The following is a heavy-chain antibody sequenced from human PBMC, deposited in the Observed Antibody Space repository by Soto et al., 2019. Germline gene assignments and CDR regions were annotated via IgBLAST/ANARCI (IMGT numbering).Heavy chain of an antibody. V-gene: IGHV3-53*01. Sequence: EVLVVESGGGLIQPGGFLRLSCAASGFSVSTNYMSWARQAPGKGLEWVSVLYRDGGTYYADSVKDRFIIATDNARNTLFLQMGNLRAEDTAVYYFAADSGVPYYFGMDVWGQGTTVTVSS. CDR2: LYRDGGT. CDR1: GFSVSTNY. D-gene: IGHD2-15*01. CDR3: AADSGVPYYFGMDV. J-gene: IGHJ6*02.